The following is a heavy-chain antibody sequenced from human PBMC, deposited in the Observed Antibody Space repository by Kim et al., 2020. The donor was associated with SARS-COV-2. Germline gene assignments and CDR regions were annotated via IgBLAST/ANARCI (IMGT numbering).Heavy chain of an antibody. CDR2: ISGRGGSI. CDR3: AKVAHIVGADYFDY. CDR1: GFTFSSYA. Sequence: GGSLRLSCAASGFTFSSYAMSWVRQAPGKGLEWVSAISGRGGSIYYAATVKGRFTISRDNSKNTLYLQMNSLRAEDTAVYYCAKVAHIVGADYFDYWGQGTLVTVSS. J-gene: IGHJ4*02. D-gene: IGHD1-26*01. V-gene: IGHV3-23*01.